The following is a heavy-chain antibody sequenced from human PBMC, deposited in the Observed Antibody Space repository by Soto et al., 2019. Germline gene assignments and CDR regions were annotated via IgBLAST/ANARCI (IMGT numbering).Heavy chain of an antibody. V-gene: IGHV3-74*01. Sequence: PGKGLVWVSRINSDGSSTSYADSVKGRFTISRDNAKNTLYLQMNSLRAEDTAVYYCARAYCSGGSCYYYYYYYMDVWGKGTTVTVSS. D-gene: IGHD2-15*01. J-gene: IGHJ6*03. CDR3: ARAYCSGGSCYYYYYYYMDV. CDR2: INSDGSST.